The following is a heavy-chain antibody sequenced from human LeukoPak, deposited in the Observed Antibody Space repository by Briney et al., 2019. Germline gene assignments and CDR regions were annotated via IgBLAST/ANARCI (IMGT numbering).Heavy chain of an antibody. CDR2: IYPGDSDT. CDR1: GYSFSSYW. Sequence: GASLKISCKGSGYSFSSYWIGWVRQMPGKGLEWMGIIYPGDSDTRYSPSFQGQVTISADKSISTTYLQWSSLKASDTAMYYCARLVWGSYRYFDYWGQGTLVTVSS. J-gene: IGHJ4*02. V-gene: IGHV5-51*01. CDR3: ARLVWGSYRYFDY. D-gene: IGHD3-16*02.